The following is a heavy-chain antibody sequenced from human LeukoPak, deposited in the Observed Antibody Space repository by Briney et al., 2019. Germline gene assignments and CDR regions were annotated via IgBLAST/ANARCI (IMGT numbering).Heavy chain of an antibody. J-gene: IGHJ3*02. CDR3: ARGGYYYDSSGYWGAFDI. D-gene: IGHD3-22*01. Sequence: SETLSLTCTVSGASISSYYWSWIRQPPGKGLEWIGYIYYSGSTNYNPSLKSRVTISVDTSKNQFSLKLSSVTAADTAVYYCARGGYYYDSSGYWGAFDIWGQGTMVTVSS. V-gene: IGHV4-59*01. CDR1: GASISSYY. CDR2: IYYSGST.